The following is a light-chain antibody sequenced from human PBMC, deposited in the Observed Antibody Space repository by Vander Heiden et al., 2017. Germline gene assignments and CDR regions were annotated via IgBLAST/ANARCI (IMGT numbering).Light chain of an antibody. CDR2: GED. CDR3: HSRDSSGNLVV. Sequence: SSELTQDPAVSVALGQTVRITCQGDSLRGFEVRGYQQKPGQAPTLVMYGEDKRPSGIPDRFSGSRSRDTASLTITGAQAEDEADYYCHSRDSSGNLVVFGGGTKLTV. CDR1: SLRGFE. J-gene: IGLJ2*01. V-gene: IGLV3-19*01.